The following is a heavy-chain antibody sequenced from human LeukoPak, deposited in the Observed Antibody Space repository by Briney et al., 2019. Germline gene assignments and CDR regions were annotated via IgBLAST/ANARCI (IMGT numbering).Heavy chain of an antibody. CDR1: GGTFSSYA. Sequence: GASVKVSCKASGGTFSSYAISWVRQAPGQGLEWMGRIIPILGIANYAQKFQGRVTITADKSTSTACMELSSLRSEDTAVYYCAPESDRILYYWGQGTLVTVSS. D-gene: IGHD2-15*01. CDR2: IIPILGIA. V-gene: IGHV1-69*04. CDR3: APESDRILYY. J-gene: IGHJ4*02.